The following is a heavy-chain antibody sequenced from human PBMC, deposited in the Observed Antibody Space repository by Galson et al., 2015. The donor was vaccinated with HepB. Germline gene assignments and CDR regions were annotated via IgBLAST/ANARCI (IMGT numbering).Heavy chain of an antibody. Sequence: SLRLSCAASGFSISAYGMHWVRQAPGKGLEWVAVIWYDATNEYYADSVKGRFTISRDNSKNTVSLQMNSLRVEDTAVYYCVRFDSRGHHYYYMDVWGEGTTVTVSS. CDR3: VRFDSRGHHYYYMDV. J-gene: IGHJ6*03. CDR1: GFSISAYG. V-gene: IGHV3-33*01. D-gene: IGHD3-22*01. CDR2: IWYDATNE.